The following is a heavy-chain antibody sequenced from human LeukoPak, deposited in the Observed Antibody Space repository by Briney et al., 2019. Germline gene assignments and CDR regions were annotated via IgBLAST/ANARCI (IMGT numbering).Heavy chain of an antibody. J-gene: IGHJ4*02. Sequence: GASVTVSCKASGYTFTSYYMHWVRQAPGQGLEWMGWISAYNGNTNYAQKLQGRVTMTTDTSTSTAYMELRSLRSDDTAVYYCALYSSGWPVRNWGQGTLVTVSS. CDR3: ALYSSGWPVRN. CDR1: GYTFTSYY. D-gene: IGHD6-19*01. V-gene: IGHV1-18*04. CDR2: ISAYNGNT.